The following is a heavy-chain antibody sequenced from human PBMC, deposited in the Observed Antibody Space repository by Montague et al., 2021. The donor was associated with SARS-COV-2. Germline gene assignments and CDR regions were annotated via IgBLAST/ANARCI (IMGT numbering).Heavy chain of an antibody. CDR3: ARHLAVGTSGFDI. CDR1: GGSFSVYY. D-gene: IGHD6-19*01. J-gene: IGHJ3*02. V-gene: IGHV4-59*08. Sequence: SETLSLTCAVYGGSFSVYYWSWIRQPPEKGPEWIAFIHYTGSANYNPSLKSRATISVDPYKNQCSLKLTSVTAADAALYYCARHLAVGTSGFDIWGQGTMVTVSS. CDR2: IHYTGSA.